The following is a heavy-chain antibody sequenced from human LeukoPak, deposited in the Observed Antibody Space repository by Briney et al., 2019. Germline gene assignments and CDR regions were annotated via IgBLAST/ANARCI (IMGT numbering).Heavy chain of an antibody. J-gene: IGHJ6*02. CDR3: ARDRPLGYSYGMDV. V-gene: IGHV1-69*13. CDR2: IIPIFGTA. Sequence: ASVKVSCKASVGTFSSYAIRWVRQAPGQGLEWTGGIIPIFGTANYAQKFQSRVTITADESTSTAYMELSSLRSEDTAVYYCARDRPLGYSYGMDVWGQGTTVTVSS. CDR1: VGTFSSYA.